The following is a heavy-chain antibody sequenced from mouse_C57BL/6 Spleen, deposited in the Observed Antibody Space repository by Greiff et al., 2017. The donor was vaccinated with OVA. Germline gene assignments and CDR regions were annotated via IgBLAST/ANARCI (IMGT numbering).Heavy chain of an antibody. J-gene: IGHJ4*01. Sequence: VQLKESGAELVRPGASVKLSCKASGYTFTDYYINWVKQRPGQGLEWIARIYPGSGNTYYNEKFKGKATLTAEKSSSTAYMQLSSLTSEDSAVYFCARSGGSYAMDYWGQGTSVTVSS. CDR1: GYTFTDYY. CDR2: IYPGSGNT. CDR3: ARSGGSYAMDY. V-gene: IGHV1-76*01. D-gene: IGHD3-1*01.